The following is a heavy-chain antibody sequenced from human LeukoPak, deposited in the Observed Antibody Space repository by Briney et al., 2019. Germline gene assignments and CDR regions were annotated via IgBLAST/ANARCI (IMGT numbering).Heavy chain of an antibody. V-gene: IGHV3-21*01. CDR3: ASSLTQGDAFDI. CDR1: GFTFSSYS. CDR2: ISSSSSYI. D-gene: IGHD1-14*01. Sequence: GGSLRLSCAASGFTFSSYSMNWVRQAPGKELEWVSSISSSSSYIYYADSVKGRFTISRDNAKNSLYLQMNSLRAEDTAVYYCASSLTQGDAFDIWGQGTMVTVSS. J-gene: IGHJ3*02.